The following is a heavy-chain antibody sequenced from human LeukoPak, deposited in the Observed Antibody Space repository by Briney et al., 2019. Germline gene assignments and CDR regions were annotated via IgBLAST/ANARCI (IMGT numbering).Heavy chain of an antibody. CDR3: AKLFGGGIVPAAVHA. D-gene: IGHD2-2*01. J-gene: IGHJ5*02. V-gene: IGHV3-48*03. CDR2: ISSSGSTI. CDR1: GFTFSSYE. Sequence: GGSLRLSCAASGFTFSSYEMNWVRQAPGKGLEWVSYISSSGSTIYYADSVKGRFTISRDNAKNSLYLQMNSQRAEDTAVYYCAKLFGGGIVPAAVHAWGQGTLVTVSS.